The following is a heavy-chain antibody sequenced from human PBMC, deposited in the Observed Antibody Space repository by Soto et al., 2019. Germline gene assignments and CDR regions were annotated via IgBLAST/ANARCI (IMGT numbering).Heavy chain of an antibody. D-gene: IGHD3-16*01. CDR2: IYYSGKT. CDR3: VRIRYQLPSSVLWLDP. J-gene: IGHJ5*02. Sequence: PSETLSLTCTLSGASITSTTYFWAWIRQPPGKGLEWVGSIYYSGKTHYNPSLKSRVNISVDTSKNQFSLKMISVTAADTAMYFCVRIRYQLPSSVLWLDPWGQGTPVTVSS. CDR1: GASITSTTYF. V-gene: IGHV4-39*01.